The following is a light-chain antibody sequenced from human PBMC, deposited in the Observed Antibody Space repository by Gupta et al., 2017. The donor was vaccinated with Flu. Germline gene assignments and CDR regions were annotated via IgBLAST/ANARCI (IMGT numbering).Light chain of an antibody. CDR1: NIESKS. V-gene: IGLV3-21*02. Sequence: SYVLTQPPSVSLAPGQTAPLTCWANNIESKSVHWYQQKPGQAPVLVVNDDSDRPSGIPERYSGSNSGNTATLTISRVEPGDEADYYCQLWDSTSAPFYVFGTGTKVTVL. CDR2: DDS. J-gene: IGLJ1*01. CDR3: QLWDSTSAPFYV.